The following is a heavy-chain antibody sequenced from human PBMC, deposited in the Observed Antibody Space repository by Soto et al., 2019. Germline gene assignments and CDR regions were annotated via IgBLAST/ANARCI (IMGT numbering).Heavy chain of an antibody. CDR1: GFTFSSYA. CDR3: ATRYCSGGSCYFDY. D-gene: IGHD2-15*01. CDR2: ITGSGGTT. Sequence: EVQLLESGGGLVQPGGSLRLSCAASGFTFSSYAMSWVRQAPGKGLEWVSSITGSGGTTYYADSVKGRFTISRDNSMNTLYLQMNSLRAEDTAIYYCATRYCSGGSCYFDYWGQGTLVTVSS. V-gene: IGHV3-23*01. J-gene: IGHJ4*02.